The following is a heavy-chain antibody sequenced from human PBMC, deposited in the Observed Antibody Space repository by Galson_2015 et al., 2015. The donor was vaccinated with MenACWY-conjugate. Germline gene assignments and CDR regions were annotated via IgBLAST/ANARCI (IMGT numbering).Heavy chain of an antibody. Sequence: SLRLSCAASGFAFSNSWMTWVRQAPGKGLEGVANIKRDGSVSHYVDSVTGRFIISRDNAKNSLYLQMNSLTADDTAVYYCARDSSPKYGSYWYDGFDIWGQGTMVIVSA. D-gene: IGHD6-19*01. V-gene: IGHV3-7*03. CDR2: IKRDGSVS. CDR3: ARDSSPKYGSYWYDGFDI. CDR1: GFAFSNSW. J-gene: IGHJ3*02.